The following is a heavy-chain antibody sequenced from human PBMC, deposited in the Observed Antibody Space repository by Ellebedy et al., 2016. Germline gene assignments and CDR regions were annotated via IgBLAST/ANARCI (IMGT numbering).Heavy chain of an antibody. CDR3: ARDYGSYSGY. D-gene: IGHD1-26*01. V-gene: IGHV4-61*02. CDR2: IYTSGST. Sequence: SETLSLXXTVSGRSISSGSYYWSWIRQPAGKGLEWIGRIYTSGSTNYNPSLKSRVTMSVDTSKNQFSLKLSSVTAADTAVYYCARDYGSYSGYWGQGTLVTVSS. J-gene: IGHJ4*02. CDR1: GRSISSGSYY.